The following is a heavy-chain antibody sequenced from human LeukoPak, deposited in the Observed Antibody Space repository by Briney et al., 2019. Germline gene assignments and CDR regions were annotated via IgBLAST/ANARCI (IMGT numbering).Heavy chain of an antibody. CDR2: IYSGGST. CDR1: GFTVSSNY. J-gene: IGHJ6*02. CDR3: ARDCSSTSCSPGYYYYGMDV. D-gene: IGHD2-2*01. V-gene: IGHV3-53*01. Sequence: GGSLRLSCAASGFTVSSNYMSWVRQAPGKGLEWVSVIYSGGSTYYADSVKGRFTISRDNSRNTLYLQMNSLRAEDTAVHYCARDCSSTSCSPGYYYYGMDVWGQGTTVTVSS.